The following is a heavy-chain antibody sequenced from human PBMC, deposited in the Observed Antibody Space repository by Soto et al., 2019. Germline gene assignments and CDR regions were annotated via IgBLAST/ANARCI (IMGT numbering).Heavy chain of an antibody. Sequence: GGSLRLSCAASGFTFSSYAMSWVRQAPGKGLEWVSAISGSGGSTYYADSVKGRFTISRDNSKNTLYLQMNSLRAEDTAVYYCAKSGYNDSPTYYYYYYGMDVWGQGTTVTVSS. V-gene: IGHV3-23*01. J-gene: IGHJ6*02. CDR1: GFTFSSYA. CDR2: ISGSGGST. D-gene: IGHD5-18*01. CDR3: AKSGYNDSPTYYYYYYGMDV.